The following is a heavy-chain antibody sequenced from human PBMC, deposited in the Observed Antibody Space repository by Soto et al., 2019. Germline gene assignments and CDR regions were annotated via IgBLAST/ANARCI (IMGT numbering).Heavy chain of an antibody. D-gene: IGHD2-2*01. V-gene: IGHV3-23*01. CDR2: ISGSGGST. J-gene: IGHJ6*02. Sequence: EVQLLESGGGLVQPGGSLRLSCAASGFTFSSYAMSWVRQAPGKGLEWVSAISGSGGSTYYADSVKGRFTISRDNSKNTLYLQMNSLRAEDTAVYYCAAGHCSSTSCPPDCYYGMDVWGQGTTVTVSS. CDR3: AAGHCSSTSCPPDCYYGMDV. CDR1: GFTFSSYA.